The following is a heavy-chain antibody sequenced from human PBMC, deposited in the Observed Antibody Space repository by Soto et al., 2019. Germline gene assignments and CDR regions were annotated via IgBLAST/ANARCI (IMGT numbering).Heavy chain of an antibody. CDR1: GVTFSSYG. CDR2: IKQDGSEQ. J-gene: IGHJ4*02. Sequence: PGGSLRLCWAASGVTFSSYGMHWVRQAPGKGLEWVANIKQDGSEQYYVDSVKGRFTISRDNAKNTLYLQMNSLRAEDTAVYYCARSYDSSGYYFLLDYWGQGTLVTVSS. D-gene: IGHD3-22*01. CDR3: ARSYDSSGYYFLLDY. V-gene: IGHV3-7*01.